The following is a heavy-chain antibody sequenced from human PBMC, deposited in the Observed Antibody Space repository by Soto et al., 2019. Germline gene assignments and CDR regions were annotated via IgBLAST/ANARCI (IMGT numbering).Heavy chain of an antibody. Sequence: ASVKVSCKASGGTFSSYAISWVRQAPGQGLEWMGGIIPIFGTANYAQKFQGRVTITADKSTSTAYMELSSLRSEDTAVYYCARVNYDFWSGYPYGMDVWGQGTTVTVSS. CDR2: IIPIFGTA. D-gene: IGHD3-3*01. CDR1: GGTFSSYA. J-gene: IGHJ6*02. V-gene: IGHV1-69*06. CDR3: ARVNYDFWSGYPYGMDV.